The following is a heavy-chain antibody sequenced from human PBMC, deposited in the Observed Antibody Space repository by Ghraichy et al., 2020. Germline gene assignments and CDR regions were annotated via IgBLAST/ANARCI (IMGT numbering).Heavy chain of an antibody. V-gene: IGHV3-74*01. CDR3: VRSYKDGLRHFDY. J-gene: IGHJ4*02. D-gene: IGHD1-14*01. CDR2: LNIDGTTV. CDR1: GFSFTDYW. Sequence: GGSLRLSCAASGFSFTDYWMHWVRQTPGRGLGWVSHLNIDGTTVNYADSVKGRFTISRDNAKNTMYLQMISLTVEDTAVYYCVRSYKDGLRHFDYWGQGTLVTVSS.